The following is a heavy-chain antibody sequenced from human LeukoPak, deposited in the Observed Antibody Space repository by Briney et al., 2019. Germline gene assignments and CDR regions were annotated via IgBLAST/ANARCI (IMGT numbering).Heavy chain of an antibody. CDR3: AKDLTDIVLMAYYFDY. CDR2: ISGSGGST. CDR1: GFTFSSYA. Sequence: GGSLRLSCAASGFTFSSYAMSWVRQAPGKGLEWVSAISGSGGSTYYADSVKGRFTISRDNSKNTLYLQMNSLRAEDTAVYYCAKDLTDIVLMAYYFDYWGQGTLVTVSS. D-gene: IGHD2-8*01. V-gene: IGHV3-23*01. J-gene: IGHJ4*02.